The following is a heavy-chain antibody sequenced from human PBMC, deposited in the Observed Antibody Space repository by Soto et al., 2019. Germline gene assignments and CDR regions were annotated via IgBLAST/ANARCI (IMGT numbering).Heavy chain of an antibody. CDR3: TGEVASGY. D-gene: IGHD2-8*02. V-gene: IGHV3-30*03. J-gene: IGHJ4*02. CDR1: GLTVSTYG. Sequence: QVQLVESGGGVVQPGRSLRHSCAVSGLTVSTYGMHWVRQAPGKGLEWVAVISRDGSTKYYADSVKGRFTISRDNSRNTLFLEMNSLRGDDMAVYYCTGEVASGYWGQGTLVTVSS. CDR2: ISRDGSTK.